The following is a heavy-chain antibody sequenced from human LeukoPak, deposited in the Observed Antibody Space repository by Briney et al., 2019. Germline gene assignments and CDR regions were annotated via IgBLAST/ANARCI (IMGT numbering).Heavy chain of an antibody. CDR1: GFSLRTRGVN. CDR3: AQRRSGSSFDY. V-gene: IGHV2-5*01. CDR2: IFWNDDK. D-gene: IGHD3-22*01. J-gene: IGHJ4*02. Sequence: KESGPTLLRPTQTLTLTCTFSGFSLRTRGVNVGWIRQPPGKALEWLALIFWNDDKRYSPSLKSRLTITKDTSKNQVVLTLTNLDPVDTATYYCAQRRSGSSFDYWGQGTLVTVSS.